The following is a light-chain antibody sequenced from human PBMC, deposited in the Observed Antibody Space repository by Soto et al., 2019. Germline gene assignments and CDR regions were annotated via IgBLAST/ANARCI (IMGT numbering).Light chain of an antibody. Sequence: EIVLTQSPGTLSLSPGERATLSCRASQSVSSSYLAWYQQKPGQAPRLLIYGASSRATGIPDRFSGSGSGTDFAFTISRLEPEDFALYYCQQYGSSRTFGQGTKVEIK. J-gene: IGKJ1*01. CDR2: GAS. V-gene: IGKV3-20*01. CDR1: QSVSSSY. CDR3: QQYGSSRT.